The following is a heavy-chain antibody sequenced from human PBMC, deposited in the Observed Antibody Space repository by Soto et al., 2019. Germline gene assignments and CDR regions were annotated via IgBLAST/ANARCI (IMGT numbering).Heavy chain of an antibody. CDR2: ISAYNGNT. CDR1: VYTITKYG. J-gene: IGHJ6*02. CDR3: AIYSYSTSSTCYHHGMDV. D-gene: IGHD6-6*01. Sequence: SVKVSRKGSVYTITKYGGSRLRKDTGQGLEWLGWISAYNGNTNYAQKLQGRVTMTTDTSTSTAYMDLRSLRSGDTAVYYRAIYSYSTSSTCYHHGMDVWGQGTTVTVSS. V-gene: IGHV1-18*04.